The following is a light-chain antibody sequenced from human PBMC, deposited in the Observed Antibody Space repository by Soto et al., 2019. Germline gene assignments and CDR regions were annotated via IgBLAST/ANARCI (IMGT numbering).Light chain of an antibody. CDR1: RSVTTF. CDR3: QQYDNSPLT. Sequence: EIVLTQSPGTLSLSPGERATLSCRASRSVTTFLAWYQQRPGQAPRLLISEASNRATGIPDRFSGSGSGTDFTLTISRLEPEDFAVYYCQQYDNSPLTFGGGTKVDIK. CDR2: EAS. V-gene: IGKV3-20*01. J-gene: IGKJ4*01.